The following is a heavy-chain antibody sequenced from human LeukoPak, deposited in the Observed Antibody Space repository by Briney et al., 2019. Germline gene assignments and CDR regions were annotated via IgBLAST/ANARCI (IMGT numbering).Heavy chain of an antibody. D-gene: IGHD2-2*02. CDR2: IIPIFGTA. CDR3: ARMGCSSTSCYTQYNWFDP. Sequence: ASVKVSCKASGGTFSSYAISWVRQAPGQGLEWMGGIIPIFGTANYAQKFQGRVTITTDESTSTAYMELSSLRSEDTAVYYCARMGCSSTSCYTQYNWFDPWGQGTLVTVSS. J-gene: IGHJ5*02. V-gene: IGHV1-69*05. CDR1: GGTFSSYA.